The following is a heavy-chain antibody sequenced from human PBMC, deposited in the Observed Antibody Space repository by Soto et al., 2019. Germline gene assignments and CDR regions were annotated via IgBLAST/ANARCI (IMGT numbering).Heavy chain of an antibody. D-gene: IGHD6-13*01. CDR2: INPSGGST. CDR1: GYTFTSYH. V-gene: IGHV1-46*01. Sequence: ASVKVSCKGCGYTFTSYHMHWVRQPPGQGGEWMGIINPSGGSTSYAQKFQGRVTMTRDTSTSTVYMELSSLRSEDTAVYYCAIIAAALSDGFGIWGPGTKVTV. CDR3: AIIAAALSDGFGI. J-gene: IGHJ3*02.